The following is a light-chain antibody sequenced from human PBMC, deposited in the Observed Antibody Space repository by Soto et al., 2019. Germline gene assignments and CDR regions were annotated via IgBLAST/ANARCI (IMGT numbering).Light chain of an antibody. CDR2: GAS. V-gene: IGKV3-15*01. CDR3: QQYNNWPHT. CDR1: QSVSTN. J-gene: IGKJ2*01. Sequence: EIVMTQSPATLSVSPGERATLSCRASQSVSTNLAWYQQKPGQAPRLLIYGASTRATGIPARFSDSGSETEFTLTISSLQSEDFAVYYCQQYNNWPHTFGQGTKLEIK.